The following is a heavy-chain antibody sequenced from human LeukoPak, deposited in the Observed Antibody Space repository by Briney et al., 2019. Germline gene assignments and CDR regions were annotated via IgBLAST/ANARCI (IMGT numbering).Heavy chain of an antibody. CDR1: GGSFSGYY. J-gene: IGHJ5*02. CDR3: ARRARLGWNWFDP. CDR2: INHSGNT. V-gene: IGHV4-34*01. Sequence: PSETLSLTCAVYGGSFSGYYWTWIRQPPGKGLEWIGEINHSGNTNYNPSLKSRVTMSVDTSKNQFSLKLSSVTAADTAVYYCARRARLGWNWFDPWGQGTPVTVSS. D-gene: IGHD2-15*01.